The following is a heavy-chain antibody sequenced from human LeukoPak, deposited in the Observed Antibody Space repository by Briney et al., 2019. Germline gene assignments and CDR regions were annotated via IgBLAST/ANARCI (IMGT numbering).Heavy chain of an antibody. J-gene: IGHJ6*03. D-gene: IGHD2-2*03. Sequence: GGSLRLSCAASGFTFSSYSMICVRQAPGGGREWVSYISSSSSTIYYADSVKGRFTITRDNAKNSLYLQKNSLRAEDTAVYYCARDKNGYCSSTSCPRGDYYYYMDVWGKGTTVTVSS. CDR3: ARDKNGYCSSTSCPRGDYYYYMDV. V-gene: IGHV3-48*04. CDR1: GFTFSSYS. CDR2: ISSSSSTI.